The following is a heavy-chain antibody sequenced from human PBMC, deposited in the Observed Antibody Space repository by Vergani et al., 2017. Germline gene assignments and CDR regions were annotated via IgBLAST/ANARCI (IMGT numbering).Heavy chain of an antibody. J-gene: IGHJ2*01. CDR2: ISTTSDTI. V-gene: IGHV3-48*04. D-gene: IGHD6-13*01. Sequence: EVQLLESGGNLVQPGGSLRLSCAASGFTFSSYSMNWVRQAPGKGLEWISYISTTSDTIYYADSVRGRFTISRDNAKNSLYLQMNSLRAEDTALYYCVKDIAASGNYWYFDLWGRGTLVTVSS. CDR3: VKDIAASGNYWYFDL. CDR1: GFTFSSYS.